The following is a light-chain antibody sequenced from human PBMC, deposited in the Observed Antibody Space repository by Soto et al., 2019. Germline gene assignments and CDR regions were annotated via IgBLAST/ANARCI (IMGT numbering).Light chain of an antibody. CDR2: GAS. CDR1: QSVSSN. J-gene: IGKJ3*01. V-gene: IGKV3-15*01. CDR3: QQYNNWPLFT. Sequence: EMVMTQSPATLSVSPGERATLSCRASQSVSSNLAWYQQKPGQAPRLLIYGASTRATDIPGRFSGSGSGTEVNRTISSLKSEDFAVYYCQQYNNWPLFTFGRGTKVDIK.